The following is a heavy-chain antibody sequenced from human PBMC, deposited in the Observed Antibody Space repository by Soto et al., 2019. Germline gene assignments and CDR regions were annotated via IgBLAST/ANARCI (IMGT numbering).Heavy chain of an antibody. CDR3: ARGVAAGQVVDY. CDR1: GYTFTSYG. Sequence: GASVKVSCKASGYTFTSYGISWVRQAPGQGPEWMGWISAYNGDTNYAQKLQGRVTMTTDTPTNTAYMELRSLRSDDTAVYYCARGVAAGQVVDYWGQGTLVTVSS. CDR2: ISAYNGDT. D-gene: IGHD6-13*01. J-gene: IGHJ4*02. V-gene: IGHV1-18*01.